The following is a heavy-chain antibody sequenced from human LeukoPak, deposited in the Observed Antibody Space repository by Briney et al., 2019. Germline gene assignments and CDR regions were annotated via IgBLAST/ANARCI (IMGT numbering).Heavy chain of an antibody. CDR1: GFTFSSYW. CDR3: ARELPFDY. Sequence: QPGRPLRLSCAASGFTFSSYWMHWVRQTPGKGLVWVSRISGDGSSTTYAESVKGRFTISRDNAKNTLYLQMNTLRAEDTAVYYCARELPFDYWGQGTLVTVSS. V-gene: IGHV3-74*01. J-gene: IGHJ4*02. CDR2: ISGDGSST.